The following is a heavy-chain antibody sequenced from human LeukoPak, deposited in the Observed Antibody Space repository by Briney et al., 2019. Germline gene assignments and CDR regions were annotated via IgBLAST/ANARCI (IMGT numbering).Heavy chain of an antibody. CDR1: GFTFSSYA. J-gene: IGHJ3*02. D-gene: IGHD6-19*01. V-gene: IGHV3-30*04. CDR3: AKGQWLGAYNAFDI. Sequence: GGSLRLSCAASGFTFSSYAMHWVRQAPGKGLEWVAVISYDGSNKYYADSVKGRFTISRDNSKNTLYLQMNSLRAEDTALYYCAKGQWLGAYNAFDIWGQGTMVTVSS. CDR2: ISYDGSNK.